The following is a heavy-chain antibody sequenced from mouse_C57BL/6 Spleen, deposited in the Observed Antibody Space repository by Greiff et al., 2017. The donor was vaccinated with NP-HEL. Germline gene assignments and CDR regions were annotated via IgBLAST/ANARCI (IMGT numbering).Heavy chain of an antibody. J-gene: IGHJ4*01. CDR2: INPYNGDT. V-gene: IGHV1-20*01. CDR3: AYYYGSGPRAMDY. D-gene: IGHD1-1*01. Sequence: VQLKQSGPELVKPGDSVKISCKASGYSFTGYFMNWVMQSHGKSLEWIGRINPYNGDTFYNQKFKGKATLTVDKSSSTAHMELRSLTSEDSAVYYCAYYYGSGPRAMDYWGQGTSVTVSS. CDR1: GYSFTGYF.